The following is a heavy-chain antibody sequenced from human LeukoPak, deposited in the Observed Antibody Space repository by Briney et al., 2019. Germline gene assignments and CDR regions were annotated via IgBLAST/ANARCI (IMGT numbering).Heavy chain of an antibody. D-gene: IGHD5-24*01. CDR3: AREKRGANNAFQI. Sequence: SVKVSCKASGDTFSSYSITWVRQAPVQGLEWMGRIIPMFDITDYAPKFQDRVTITADKSTGTAYMQMTSLSSDDTAVYYCAREKRGANNAFQIWGQGTMVTVSS. CDR2: IIPMFDIT. V-gene: IGHV1-69*04. J-gene: IGHJ3*02. CDR1: GDTFSSYS.